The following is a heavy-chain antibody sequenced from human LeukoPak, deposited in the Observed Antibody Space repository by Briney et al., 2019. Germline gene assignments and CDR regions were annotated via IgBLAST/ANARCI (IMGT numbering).Heavy chain of an antibody. CDR1: GLTSVAFS. V-gene: IGHV3-69-1*01. CDR2: IISSSTI. D-gene: IGHD5-24*01. J-gene: IGHJ4*02. CDR3: ARVGAGYPYYFDY. Sequence: GGSLRLSLSALGLTSVAFSRNGSGRAPGKGWKGFSNIISSSTIYYADSVRGRFTISRDNAKTSLYLQMNSLRAEDTAVYYCARVGAGYPYYFDYWGQGTLVTVSS.